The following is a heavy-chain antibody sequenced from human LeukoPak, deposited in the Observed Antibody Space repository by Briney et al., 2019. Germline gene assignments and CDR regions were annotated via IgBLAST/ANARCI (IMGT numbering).Heavy chain of an antibody. J-gene: IGHJ3*02. V-gene: IGHV3-30-3*01. D-gene: IGHD3-10*01. Sequence: GRSLRLSCAASGFTFSSYAMHWVRQAPGKGLEWVAVISYDGSNKYYADSVKGRFTLSRDSSRNTLYLQMNSLRAEDTAVYYCAKDMGSHGSGSYYAFDIWGQGTMVTVSS. CDR3: AKDMGSHGSGSYYAFDI. CDR1: GFTFSSYA. CDR2: ISYDGSNK.